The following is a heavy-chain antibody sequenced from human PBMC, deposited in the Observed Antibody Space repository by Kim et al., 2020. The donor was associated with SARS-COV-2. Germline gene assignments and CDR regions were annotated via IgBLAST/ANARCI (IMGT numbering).Heavy chain of an antibody. D-gene: IGHD3-10*01. CDR2: INYSGST. CDR3: ARGPPATQYYGSGRYNGAFDI. Sequence: SETLSLTCTVSGGSIRSSNYYWSWIRQPPGKGLEWIGCINYSGSTSYNPSLKSRVTISVDTSKNQFSLKLSSVTAADTAVYYCARGPPATQYYGSGRYNGAFDIWGQGTMVTVSS. CDR1: GGSIRSSNYY. V-gene: IGHV4-39*07. J-gene: IGHJ3*02.